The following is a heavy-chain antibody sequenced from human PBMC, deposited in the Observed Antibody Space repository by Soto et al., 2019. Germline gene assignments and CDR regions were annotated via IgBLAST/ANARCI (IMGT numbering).Heavy chain of an antibody. CDR1: GFTFSNYG. D-gene: IGHD6-25*01. Sequence: GSLRLSCAASGFTFSNYGMHWVRQAPGKGLEWVAIISYDGSNKYYADSVKGRFTISRDKSKNTLYLQMNSLRAADTAVYYCAKDRLANPPYYYYYYGLDVWGQGTTVTVSS. CDR2: ISYDGSNK. V-gene: IGHV3-30*18. J-gene: IGHJ6*02. CDR3: AKDRLANPPYYYYYYGLDV.